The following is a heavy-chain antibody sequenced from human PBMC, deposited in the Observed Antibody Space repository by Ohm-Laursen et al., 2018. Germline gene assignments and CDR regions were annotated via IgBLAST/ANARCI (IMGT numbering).Heavy chain of an antibody. CDR3: ARTYCSGGSCYNYYGMDV. CDR2: IIPIFGTA. V-gene: IGHV1-69*06. D-gene: IGHD2-15*01. Sequence: SVKVSCNASGGTFSSHAISWVRQAPGQGLEWMGGIIPIFGTANYAQKFQGRVTITADKSTSTAYMELSSLRSEDTAVYYCARTYCSGGSCYNYYGMDVWGQGTTVTVSS. J-gene: IGHJ6*02. CDR1: GGTFSSHA.